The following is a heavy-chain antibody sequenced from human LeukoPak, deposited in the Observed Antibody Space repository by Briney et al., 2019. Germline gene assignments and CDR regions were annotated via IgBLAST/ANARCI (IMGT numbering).Heavy chain of an antibody. Sequence: GGSLRLSCAASGFTITKFALTWVRQAPGKGLQWISSITGSAGSTFYAGSVKGRVTISRDISKNTVFLQMNSLRGEDTATYFCAKVRVGERWDPAYDALDLWGLGTRVTVSS. CDR1: GFTITKFA. CDR2: ITGSAGST. V-gene: IGHV3-23*01. D-gene: IGHD5-18*01. CDR3: AKVRVGERWDPAYDALDL. J-gene: IGHJ3*01.